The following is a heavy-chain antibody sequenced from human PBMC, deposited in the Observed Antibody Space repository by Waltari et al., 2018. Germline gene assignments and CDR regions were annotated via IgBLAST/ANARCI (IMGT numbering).Heavy chain of an antibody. V-gene: IGHV1-18*01. Sequence: QVQLVQSGAEVKKPGASVKVSCKASGYTFTNFGVNWVRQAPGQGLEWMGWISPYHCYADYEHAFQGRVTMTTDTSTKTAYLELTSLRSDDTAVYYFARGGGPRTVVALTFDLWGQGTLITVSS. CDR2: ISPYHCYA. D-gene: IGHD2-15*01. CDR3: ARGGGPRTVVALTFDL. J-gene: IGHJ4*02. CDR1: GYTFTNFG.